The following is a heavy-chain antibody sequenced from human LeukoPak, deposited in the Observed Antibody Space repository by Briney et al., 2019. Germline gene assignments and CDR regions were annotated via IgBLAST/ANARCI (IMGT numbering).Heavy chain of an antibody. D-gene: IGHD6-19*01. V-gene: IGHV3-9*01. CDR2: ISWNSGSI. CDR1: GFTFDDYA. CDR3: AKDLSSGWYGDAFDI. J-gene: IGHJ3*02. Sequence: GGSLRLSCAASGFTFDDYAMHWVRHAPGKGLEWVSGISWNSGSIGYADSVKGRVTISRDNAKNSLYLQMNSLRAEDTALYYCAKDLSSGWYGDAFDIWGQGTMVTVSS.